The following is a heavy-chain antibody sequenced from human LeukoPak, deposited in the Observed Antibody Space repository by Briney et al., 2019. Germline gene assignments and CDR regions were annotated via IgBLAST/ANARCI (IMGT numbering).Heavy chain of an antibody. J-gene: IGHJ3*02. D-gene: IGHD3-3*01. V-gene: IGHV1-18*04. CDR1: GYTFTGYY. Sequence: VASVKVSCKASGYTFTGYYMHWVRQAPGQGLEWMGWISAYNGNTNYAQKLQGRVTMTTDTSTSTAYMELRSLRSDDTAVYYCATKTTYYDFWSGYSDAFDIWGQGTMVTVSS. CDR3: ATKTTYYDFWSGYSDAFDI. CDR2: ISAYNGNT.